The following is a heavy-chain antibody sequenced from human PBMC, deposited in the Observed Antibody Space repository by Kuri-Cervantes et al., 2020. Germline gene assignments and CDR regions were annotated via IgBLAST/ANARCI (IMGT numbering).Heavy chain of an antibody. V-gene: IGHV1-18*01. Sequence: APVKVSCKASGYTFTSYGISWVRQAPGQGLEWMGWISAYNGNTNYAQKLQGRVTMTTDTSTSTAYMELRSLRSDDTAVYYCARDGPSSSWRYYYYYYMDVWGKGTTVTVSS. D-gene: IGHD6-13*01. CDR2: ISAYNGNT. CDR1: GYTFTSYG. J-gene: IGHJ6*03. CDR3: ARDGPSSSWRYYYYYYMDV.